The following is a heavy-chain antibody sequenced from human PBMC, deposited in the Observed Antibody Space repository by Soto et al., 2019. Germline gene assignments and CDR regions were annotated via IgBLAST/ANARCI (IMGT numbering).Heavy chain of an antibody. CDR3: ARHSWTYPACWFDP. Sequence: QLQLQESGPGLVRPSETLSLTCTVSGDSISTGNFYWGWIRQPPGRGLEWIGSLYYSGSTYYNPSLKSRFTMSVDTSKNLIPLRVSSATAADTAIYYCARHSWTYPACWFDPWGQGTLVTVSA. CDR2: LYYSGST. D-gene: IGHD3-3*01. V-gene: IGHV4-39*01. CDR1: GDSISTGNFY. J-gene: IGHJ5*02.